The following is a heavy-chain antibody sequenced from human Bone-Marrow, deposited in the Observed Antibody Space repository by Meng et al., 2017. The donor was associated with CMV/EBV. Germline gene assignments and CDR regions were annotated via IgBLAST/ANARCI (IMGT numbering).Heavy chain of an antibody. CDR3: ARGPSRITIFVYYYGMDV. CDR2: INHSGST. V-gene: IGHV4-34*01. J-gene: IGHJ6*02. CDR1: GGSFSGYY. Sequence: SEPLSLTCAVYGGSFSGYYWSWIRQPPGKGLEWIGEINHSGSTNYNPSLKSRVTISVDTSKNQFSLKLSSVTAADTAVYYCARGPSRITIFVYYYGMDVWGQGTTVTVSS. D-gene: IGHD3-3*01.